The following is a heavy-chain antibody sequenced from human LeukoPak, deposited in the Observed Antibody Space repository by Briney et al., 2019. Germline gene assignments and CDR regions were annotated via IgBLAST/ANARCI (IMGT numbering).Heavy chain of an antibody. D-gene: IGHD3-16*02. CDR3: ARGGYDCVWGSYRYAFDI. J-gene: IGHJ3*02. Sequence: SETLSLTCAVYGGSFSGYYWCWIRQPPGKGVEWIGEINHSGSTNYNPSLKSRVTISVDTSKNQFSLKLSSVTAADTAVYYCARGGYDCVWGSYRYAFDIWGQGTMVTVSS. CDR1: GGSFSGYY. V-gene: IGHV4-34*01. CDR2: INHSGST.